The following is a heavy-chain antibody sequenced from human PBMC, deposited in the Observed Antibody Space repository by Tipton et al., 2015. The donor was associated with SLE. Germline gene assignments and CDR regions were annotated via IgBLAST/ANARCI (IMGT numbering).Heavy chain of an antibody. CDR1: GFTFSSYG. D-gene: IGHD3-3*01. CDR2: IRYDGSNK. CDR3: AKDPQNYDFWSGYYADC. Sequence: SLRLSCAASGFTFSSYGMHWVRQAPGKGLEWVAFIRYDGSNKYYADSVKGRFTISRDNSKNTLYLQMNSLRAEDTAVYYCAKDPQNYDFWSGYYADCWGQGTLVTVSS. V-gene: IGHV3-30*02. J-gene: IGHJ4*02.